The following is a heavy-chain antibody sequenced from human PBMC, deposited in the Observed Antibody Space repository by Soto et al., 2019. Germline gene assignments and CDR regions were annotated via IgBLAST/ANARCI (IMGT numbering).Heavy chain of an antibody. Sequence: TLSLTCAVYGGSFSGYYWSWIRQPPGKGLEWIGEINHSGSTNYNPSLKSRVTISVDTSKNQFSLKLSSVTAADTAVYYCARRRGYSYGSLDYWGQGTLVTVSS. J-gene: IGHJ4*02. CDR1: GGSFSGYY. D-gene: IGHD5-18*01. CDR2: INHSGST. V-gene: IGHV4-34*01. CDR3: ARRRGYSYGSLDY.